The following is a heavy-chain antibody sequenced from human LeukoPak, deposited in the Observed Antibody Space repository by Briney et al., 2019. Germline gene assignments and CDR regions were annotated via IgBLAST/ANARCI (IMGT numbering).Heavy chain of an antibody. CDR1: GGTFSSYT. Sequence: SVKVSCKASGGTFSSYTISWVRQAPGQGLEWMGGIIPIFGTANYAQKFQGGVTITTDESTSTAYMELSSLRSEDTAVYYCARAYCSSTSCHINNWFDPWGQGTLVTVSS. J-gene: IGHJ5*02. CDR3: ARAYCSSTSCHINNWFDP. CDR2: IIPIFGTA. D-gene: IGHD2-2*02. V-gene: IGHV1-69*05.